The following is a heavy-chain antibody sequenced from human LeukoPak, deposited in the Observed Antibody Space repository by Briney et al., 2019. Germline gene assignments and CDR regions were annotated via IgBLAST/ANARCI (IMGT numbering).Heavy chain of an antibody. J-gene: IGHJ4*02. D-gene: IGHD1-26*01. Sequence: GRSPRLSCAASGFTFDDYAVHWVRRAPGKGLEWVSGISWNSGSIGYADSVKGRFTISRDNAKNSLYLQMNSLRAEDTALYYCAKGKWELRGPFHYWGQGTLVTVSS. V-gene: IGHV3-9*01. CDR1: GFTFDDYA. CDR2: ISWNSGSI. CDR3: AKGKWELRGPFHY.